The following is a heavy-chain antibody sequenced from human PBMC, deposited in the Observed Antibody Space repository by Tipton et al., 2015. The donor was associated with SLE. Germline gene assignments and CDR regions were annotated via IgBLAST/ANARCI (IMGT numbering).Heavy chain of an antibody. D-gene: IGHD3-3*01. CDR1: GVNFHTFV. Sequence: SLRLSCVASGVNFHTFVMTWVRQAPGKGLEWVAGISGDGGPTFYADSVKGRFTISRDNSENTLYLQMNSLEVEDTAIYYCAQVSWRQQLGYFQHWGQGTLVAVSS. CDR2: ISGDGGPT. CDR3: AQVSWRQQLGYFQH. V-gene: IGHV3-23*01. J-gene: IGHJ1*01.